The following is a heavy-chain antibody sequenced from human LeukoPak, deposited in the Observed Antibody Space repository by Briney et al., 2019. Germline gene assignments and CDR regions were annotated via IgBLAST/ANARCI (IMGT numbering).Heavy chain of an antibody. CDR3: ARSLITMIVVVPGFDY. J-gene: IGHJ4*02. Sequence: PGGSLRLSCAASGFTFSSYGMSWVRQAPGKGLEWVAVISYDGSNKYYADSVKGRFTISRDNSKNTLYLQMNSLRAEDTAVYYCARSLITMIVVVPGFDYWGQGTLVTVSS. CDR2: ISYDGSNK. CDR1: GFTFSSYG. V-gene: IGHV3-30*03. D-gene: IGHD3-22*01.